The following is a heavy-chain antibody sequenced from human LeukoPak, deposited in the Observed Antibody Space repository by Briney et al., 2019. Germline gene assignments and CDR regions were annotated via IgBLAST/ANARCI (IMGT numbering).Heavy chain of an antibody. V-gene: IGHV4-59*01. CDR2: IYYSGST. CDR1: GGSISSYY. J-gene: IGHJ4*02. D-gene: IGHD1-20*01. CDR3: ARSNWNYVNY. Sequence: SETLSLTCTVSGGSISSYYWSWIRQPPGKGLEWIGYIYYSGSTNYNPSLKSRVTISVDTSKNQFSLKLSSVTAADTAVYYCARSNWNYVNYWGQGTLVTVSS.